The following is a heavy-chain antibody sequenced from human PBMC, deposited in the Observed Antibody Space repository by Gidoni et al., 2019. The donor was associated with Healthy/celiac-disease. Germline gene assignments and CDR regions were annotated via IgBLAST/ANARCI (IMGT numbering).Heavy chain of an antibody. CDR2: INHSGST. CDR3: AREVSSSWPQSFDY. V-gene: IGHV4-34*01. D-gene: IGHD6-13*01. J-gene: IGHJ4*02. CDR1: GGSFSGYY. Sequence: QVQLQQWGAGLLKPSETLSLTCAVYGGSFSGYYWSWIRQPPGKGLEWIGEINHSGSTNYNPSLKSRVTISVDTSKNQFSLKLSSVTAADTAVYYCAREVSSSWPQSFDYWGQGTLVTVSS.